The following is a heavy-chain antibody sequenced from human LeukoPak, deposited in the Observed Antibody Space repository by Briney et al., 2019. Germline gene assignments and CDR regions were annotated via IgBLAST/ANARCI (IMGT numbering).Heavy chain of an antibody. CDR2: IFPGDSDA. V-gene: IGHV5-51*01. J-gene: IGHJ4*02. D-gene: IGHD3-22*01. CDR1: GYSFTSYW. CDR3: ARRAYDSSGYYFFDY. Sequence: GESLKISCKGSGYSFTSYWIGWVRQMPGKGLEWMGVIFPGDSDATYSPSFQGQVTISADKSTNTAFLQWSSLKASDTAMYYCARRAYDSSGYYFFDYWGQGTLVTVSS.